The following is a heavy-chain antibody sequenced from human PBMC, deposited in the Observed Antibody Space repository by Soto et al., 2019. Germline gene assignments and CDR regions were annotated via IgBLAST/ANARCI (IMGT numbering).Heavy chain of an antibody. CDR2: INSDGTSA. V-gene: IGHV3-74*01. CDR3: TRAQFSDYPFDC. D-gene: IGHD4-17*01. J-gene: IGHJ4*02. CDR1: GFTFSSHW. Sequence: PGVSLRLSCAVSGFTFSSHWMHWVRQAPGKGLVWVSRINSDGTSASYADSVKGRFAIFRDNAKNTLYLQMSSLGVEDTAVYYCTRAQFSDYPFDCWGQGTPVTVSS.